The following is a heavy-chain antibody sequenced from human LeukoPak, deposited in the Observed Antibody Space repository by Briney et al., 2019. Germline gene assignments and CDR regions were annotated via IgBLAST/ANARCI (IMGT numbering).Heavy chain of an antibody. V-gene: IGHV3-48*04. D-gene: IGHD2-15*01. CDR1: GFTFSSYS. Sequence: GGSLRLSCAASGFTFSSYSMNWVSHTPGRGLDWVANINGRGITINYADSFRGRFTISRDNTKNSLNLQMNNLRAEDTGLYYCARDQPSVGWGFDSWGRGTLVIVSS. CDR2: INGRGITI. CDR3: ARDQPSVGWGFDS. J-gene: IGHJ4*02.